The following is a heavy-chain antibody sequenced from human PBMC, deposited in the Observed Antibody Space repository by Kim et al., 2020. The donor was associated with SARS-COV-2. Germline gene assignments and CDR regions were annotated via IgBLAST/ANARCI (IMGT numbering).Heavy chain of an antibody. CDR3: ARHGSGGSLIYGMDV. Sequence: SETLSLTCTVSGGSISSYYWSWIRQPPGKGLEWIGYIYYSGSTNYNPSLKSRVTISVDTSKNQFSLKLSSVTAADTAVYYCARHGSGGSLIYGMDVWGQGTTVTVSS. J-gene: IGHJ6*02. CDR1: GGSISSYY. D-gene: IGHD2-15*01. V-gene: IGHV4-59*08. CDR2: IYYSGST.